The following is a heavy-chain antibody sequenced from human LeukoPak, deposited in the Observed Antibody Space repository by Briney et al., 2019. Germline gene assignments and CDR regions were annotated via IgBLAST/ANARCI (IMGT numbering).Heavy chain of an antibody. D-gene: IGHD3-22*01. V-gene: IGHV4-59*08. CDR2: IYYSGST. CDR3: AGGFDYYDSSGLDY. Sequence: KPSETLSLTCTVSGGSISSYYWSWIRQPPGKGLEWIGYIYYSGSTNYNPSLKSRVTISVDTSKNQFSLKLSSVTAAGTAVYYCAGGFDYYDSSGLDYWGQGTLVTVSS. J-gene: IGHJ4*02. CDR1: GGSISSYY.